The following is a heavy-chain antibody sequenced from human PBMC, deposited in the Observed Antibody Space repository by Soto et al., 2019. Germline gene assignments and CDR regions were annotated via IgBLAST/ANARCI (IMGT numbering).Heavy chain of an antibody. CDR3: ARGIFGSGTANDY. Sequence: EVQLVESGGGLVQPGGSLRLSCAASGFTFSGSCMHWVRQAPGKGLVWFSRINGDGSGTSYAAFVNGRFTISRDDAKNTLFLQMNGLRAEDTAVYYCARGIFGSGTANDYWGQGTLVTVSS. J-gene: IGHJ4*02. V-gene: IGHV3-74*01. CDR1: GFTFSGSC. D-gene: IGHD3-10*01. CDR2: INGDGSGT.